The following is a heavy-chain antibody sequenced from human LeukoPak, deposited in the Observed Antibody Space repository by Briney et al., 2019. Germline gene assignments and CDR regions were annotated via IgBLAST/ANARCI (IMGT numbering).Heavy chain of an antibody. J-gene: IGHJ4*02. CDR1: GFTFSSYG. D-gene: IGHD6-19*01. CDR3: AKEDRDNSAWYGRIGY. Sequence: GGPLRLSCAASGFTFSSYGMHWVRQAPGKGLEWVAAISYHGSFQYYTDSVRGRFTISRDNSKNTLFLQMNSLTADDTALYYCAKEDRDNSAWYGRIGYWGQGTPVTVSS. CDR2: ISYHGSFQ. V-gene: IGHV3-30*18.